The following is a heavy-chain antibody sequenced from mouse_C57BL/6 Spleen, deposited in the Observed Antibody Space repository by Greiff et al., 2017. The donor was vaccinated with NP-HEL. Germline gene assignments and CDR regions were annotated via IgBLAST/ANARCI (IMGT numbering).Heavy chain of an antibody. CDR2: FYPGSGSI. CDR1: GYTFTEYT. V-gene: IGHV1-62-2*01. Sequence: QVHVKQSGAELVKPGASVKLSCKASGYTFTEYTIHWVKQRSGQGLEWIGWFYPGSGSIKYNEKFKDKATLTADKSSSTVYMELSRLTSEDSAVYFCARHEGRLYGYDYWGQGTTLTVSS. D-gene: IGHD2-2*01. J-gene: IGHJ2*01. CDR3: ARHEGRLYGYDY.